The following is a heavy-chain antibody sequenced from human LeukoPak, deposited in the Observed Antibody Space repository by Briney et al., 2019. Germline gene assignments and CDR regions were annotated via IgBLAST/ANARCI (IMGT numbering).Heavy chain of an antibody. Sequence: SETLSLTCAVYGGSFSGYYWSWIRQPPGKGLEWIGEINHSGSTNYNPSLKSRVTISVDTSKNQFSLKLSSVTAADTAVYYCARGLRSPGIAARRGRWFDPWGQGTLVTVSS. V-gene: IGHV4-34*01. D-gene: IGHD6-6*01. CDR1: GGSFSGYY. J-gene: IGHJ5*02. CDR2: INHSGST. CDR3: ARGLRSPGIAARRGRWFDP.